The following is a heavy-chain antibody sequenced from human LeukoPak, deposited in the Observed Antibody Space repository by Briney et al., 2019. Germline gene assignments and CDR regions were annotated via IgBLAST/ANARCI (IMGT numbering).Heavy chain of an antibody. CDR3: ARVPGSSSPYYFDS. Sequence: GGSLRLSCAASGFTFSDYYMSWVRQAPGKGLEWVSYISSGGATIKYAESVKGRFTISRDNAKNSLYLQMSSVRVEDTAVYYCARVPGSSSPYYFDSWGQGALVTVSP. CDR1: GFTFSDYY. CDR2: ISSGGATI. D-gene: IGHD6-6*01. J-gene: IGHJ4*02. V-gene: IGHV3-11*04.